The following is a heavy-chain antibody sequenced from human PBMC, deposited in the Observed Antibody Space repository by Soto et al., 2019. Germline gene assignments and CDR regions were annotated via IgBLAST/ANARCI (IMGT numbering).Heavy chain of an antibody. V-gene: IGHV4-30-2*01. J-gene: IGHJ4*02. D-gene: IGHD4-17*01. CDR2: IYHSGST. CDR1: GGSISSGGYS. Sequence: SETLSLTCAVSGGSISSGGYSWSWIRQPPGKGLEWIGYIYHSGSTYYNPSLKSRVTISVDRSKNQFSLKLSSVTAADTAVYFCARAVTTPIHFDYWGQGTLVTVSS. CDR3: ARAVTTPIHFDY.